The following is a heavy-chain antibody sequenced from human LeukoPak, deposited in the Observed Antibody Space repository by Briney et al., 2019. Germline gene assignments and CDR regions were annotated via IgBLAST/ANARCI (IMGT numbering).Heavy chain of an antibody. V-gene: IGHV1-69*13. CDR3: AYSSGWYEGIGPV. J-gene: IGHJ4*02. CDR1: GGTFSSYA. CDR2: IIPIFGTA. D-gene: IGHD6-19*01. Sequence: SVTVSCKASGGTFSSYAISWVRQAPGQGLEWMGGIIPIFGTANYAQKFQGRVTITADESTSTAYMELSSLRSEDTAVYYCAYSSGWYEGIGPVWGQGTLVTVSS.